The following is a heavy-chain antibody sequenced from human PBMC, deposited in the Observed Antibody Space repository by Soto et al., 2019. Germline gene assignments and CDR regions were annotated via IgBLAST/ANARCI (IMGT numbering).Heavy chain of an antibody. J-gene: IGHJ5*02. CDR1: GDAIYIVGYY. V-gene: IGHV4-31*03. D-gene: IGHD2-2*01. CDR3: AREGSSTANWIDP. CDR2: IYHTGKT. Sequence: SETLSLTCTVSGDAIYIVGYYWTWIRQHPGKGLEWIGYIYHTGKTYYNPSLESRVTMSVDTFKHQFSLKLASVTAADTDVYSCAREGSSTANWIDPWGQGTLVTVSS.